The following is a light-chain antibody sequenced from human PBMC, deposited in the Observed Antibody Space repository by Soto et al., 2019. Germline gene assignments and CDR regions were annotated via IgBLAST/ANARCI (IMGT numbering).Light chain of an antibody. CDR3: QQYNSYSPEGLT. CDR2: DAS. Sequence: DIQLTQSPSTLSASVGERVTITCRASQTVNTWLDWDQHKPGKAPKLLIYDASVLETGVPSRFSGFSSGTEFTHTLSSLQPDDFATDFCQQYNSYSPEGLTFGGGTKVEI. J-gene: IGKJ4*01. V-gene: IGKV1-5*01. CDR1: QTVNTW.